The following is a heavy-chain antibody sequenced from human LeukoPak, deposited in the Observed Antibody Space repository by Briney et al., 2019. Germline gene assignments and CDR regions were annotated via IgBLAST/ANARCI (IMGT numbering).Heavy chain of an antibody. Sequence: GGSLRLSCAASGFTFSSYEMNWVRQAPGQGLEGVSYISSSGSTIYYADPVKGRFTISRDNAKNSLYLQMNSLRAEDTAVYYCARDLVVLRYFDWSGDPWGQGTLVTVSS. J-gene: IGHJ5*02. CDR2: ISSSGSTI. D-gene: IGHD3-9*01. CDR1: GFTFSSYE. CDR3: ARDLVVLRYFDWSGDP. V-gene: IGHV3-48*03.